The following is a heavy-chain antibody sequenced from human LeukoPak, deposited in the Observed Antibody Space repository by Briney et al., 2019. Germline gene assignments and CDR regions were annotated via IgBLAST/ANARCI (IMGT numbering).Heavy chain of an antibody. V-gene: IGHV4-39*01. CDR2: IYYSGST. CDR1: GGSISSSSSY. Sequence: PSETLSLTCTVSGGSISSSSSYWGWIRQPPGKGLEWIGNIYYSGSTYYNPSLKSRVTISVDTSKNQFSLRLSSVTAADTAVYFCARLTVVSLGDAFGIWGHGTMVTVSS. D-gene: IGHD3-22*01. CDR3: ARLTVVSLGDAFGI. J-gene: IGHJ3*02.